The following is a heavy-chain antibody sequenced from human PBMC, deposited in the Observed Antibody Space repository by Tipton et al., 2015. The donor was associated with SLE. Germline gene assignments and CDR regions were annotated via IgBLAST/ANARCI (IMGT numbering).Heavy chain of an antibody. J-gene: IGHJ6*02. CDR3: ARVVTVVATHYYDMDV. CDR1: GGSIRSYY. Sequence: TLSLTCSVSGGSIRSYYWSWIRQPPGKGLEWIGYIYYSGNTKYNPSLESRGTISLDTSKTQFSLKLSSLTAADTAVYYCARVVTVVATHYYDMDVWGQGTTVTVSS. D-gene: IGHD2-15*01. V-gene: IGHV4-59*12. CDR2: IYYSGNT.